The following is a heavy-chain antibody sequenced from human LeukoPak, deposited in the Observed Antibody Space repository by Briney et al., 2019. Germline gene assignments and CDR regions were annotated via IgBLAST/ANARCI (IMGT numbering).Heavy chain of an antibody. D-gene: IGHD2-15*01. CDR2: IYYSGST. J-gene: IGHJ3*02. Sequence: SQTLSLTCTVSGGSISSGGYYWSWIRQHPGKGLEWIGYIYYSGSTYYNPSLKSRVTMSVDTSKNQFSLKLSSVTAADTAVHYCARDDVPGGSNDAFDIWGQGTMVTVSS. CDR3: ARDDVPGGSNDAFDI. CDR1: GGSISSGGYY. V-gene: IGHV4-31*03.